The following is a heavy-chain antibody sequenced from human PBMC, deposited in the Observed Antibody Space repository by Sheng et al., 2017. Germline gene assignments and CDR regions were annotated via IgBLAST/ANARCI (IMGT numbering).Heavy chain of an antibody. CDR3: ARDAGSGNYYGDYFDY. D-gene: IGHD1-26*01. J-gene: IGHJ4*02. V-gene: IGHV3-30*03. CDR2: ISSDGNKK. CDR1: GFTFRSHG. Sequence: QVQLVESGGGVVQPGRSLRLSCSVSGFTFRSHGMHWVRQAPGKGLEWVAIISSDGNKKHYADSVKGRFTISRDNSNDTVYLQMHSLRAEDSALYYCARDAGSGNYYGDYFDYWGQGTLVTVSS.